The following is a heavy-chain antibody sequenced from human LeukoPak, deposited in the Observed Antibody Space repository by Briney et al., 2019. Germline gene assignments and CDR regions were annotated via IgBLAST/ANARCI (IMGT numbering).Heavy chain of an antibody. J-gene: IGHJ4*02. CDR2: VTGSGTST. CDR1: GFTFSYYG. Sequence: GGTLRLSCAASGFTFSYYGMNWVRQAPGKGLEWVSGVTGSGTSTYYADSVRGRFTISRDDAKNSLYVQMNSLRAEDTAIYYCARDAYDILTAYSTFDYWGQGTLVTVSS. V-gene: IGHV3-23*01. D-gene: IGHD3-9*01. CDR3: ARDAYDILTAYSTFDY.